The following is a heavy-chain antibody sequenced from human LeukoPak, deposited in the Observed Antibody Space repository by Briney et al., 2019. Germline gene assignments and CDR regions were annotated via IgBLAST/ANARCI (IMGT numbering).Heavy chain of an antibody. CDR3: ARDGVDILTGYYQNGMDV. J-gene: IGHJ6*04. D-gene: IGHD3-9*01. V-gene: IGHV3-53*01. CDR2: IYSGGST. CDR1: RFTLSSNY. Sequence: GGSLRLSCAPPRFTLSSNYMSWVRHGPGEGLERVSVIYSGGSTYYADSVKGRFTISRDNSKNTLYLQMNSLRAEDTAVYYCARDGVDILTGYYQNGMDVWGKGTTVTVSS.